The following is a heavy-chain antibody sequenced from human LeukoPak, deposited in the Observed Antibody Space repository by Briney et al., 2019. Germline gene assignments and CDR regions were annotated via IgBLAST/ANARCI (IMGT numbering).Heavy chain of an antibody. Sequence: SETLSLTCAVSGGSISSSNWWSWVRQPPGKGLEWIGEIYHSGSTNYNPSLKSRVTISVDKSKNQFSLKQSSVTAADTAVYYCARTLSGIAVAGSDYWGQGTLVTVAS. CDR1: GGSISSSNW. CDR3: ARTLSGIAVAGSDY. CDR2: IYHSGST. J-gene: IGHJ4*02. D-gene: IGHD6-19*01. V-gene: IGHV4-4*02.